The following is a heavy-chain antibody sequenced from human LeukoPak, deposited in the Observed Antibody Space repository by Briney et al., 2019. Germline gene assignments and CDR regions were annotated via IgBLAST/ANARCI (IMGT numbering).Heavy chain of an antibody. J-gene: IGHJ4*02. CDR2: IYYSGST. Sequence: SETLSLTCTVSGGSISSSSYYWGWIRQPPGKGLEWIGSIYYSGSTYYNPSLKSRVTISVDTSKNQFSLKLSSVAAADTAVYYCASISSGWYNRFDYWGQGTPVTVSS. CDR3: ASISSGWYNRFDY. D-gene: IGHD6-19*01. CDR1: GGSISSSSYY. V-gene: IGHV4-39*07.